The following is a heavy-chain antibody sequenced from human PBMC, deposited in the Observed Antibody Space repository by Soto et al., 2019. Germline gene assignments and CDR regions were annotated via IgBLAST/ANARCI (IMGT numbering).Heavy chain of an antibody. V-gene: IGHV2-5*02. J-gene: IGHJ4*02. D-gene: IGHD3-3*01. CDR1: GFSLTTSGVG. CDR3: AHRVLRTVFGLVTTTAIYFDF. Sequence: GPAQVKPRQTLTLTCTFSGFSLTTSGVGVGWICQSPGRAPEWLALIYWDDDKRYSPSLKSRLTITKDASKNQVVLTMADLDPADTATYYCAHRVLRTVFGLVTTTAIYFDFWGQGTPVAVSS. CDR2: IYWDDDK.